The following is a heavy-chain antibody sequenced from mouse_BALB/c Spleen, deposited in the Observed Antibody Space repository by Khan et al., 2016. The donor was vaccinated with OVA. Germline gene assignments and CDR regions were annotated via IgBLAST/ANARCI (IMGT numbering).Heavy chain of an antibody. Sequence: QVTLKESGPGILQPSQTLSLTCSFSGFSLSSSGMSVSWIRQPSGKGLEWLAPIYWDDDKRYNPSLKSRLTISRDTSRNQVFLKITSVDTADTATYYCVRSPWLLQYAMDYWGQGTSVTVSS. CDR1: GFSLSSSGMS. J-gene: IGHJ4*01. V-gene: IGHV8-12*01. CDR2: IYWDDDK. CDR3: VRSPWLLQYAMDY. D-gene: IGHD2-3*01.